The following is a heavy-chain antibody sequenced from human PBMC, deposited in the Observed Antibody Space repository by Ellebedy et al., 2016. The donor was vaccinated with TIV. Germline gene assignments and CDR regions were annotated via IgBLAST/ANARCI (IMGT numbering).Heavy chain of an antibody. Sequence: GGSLRLSXAASGFTFDDYAMHWVRQAPGKGLEWVSSISWNSGTIVYVDSVKGRFTISRDNAKNSLYLEMNSLRAEDTAFYYCAQDKGVYIAVALFWGKGTTVTVSS. CDR3: AQDKGVYIAVALF. V-gene: IGHV3-9*01. CDR1: GFTFDDYA. D-gene: IGHD6-13*01. J-gene: IGHJ6*04. CDR2: ISWNSGTI.